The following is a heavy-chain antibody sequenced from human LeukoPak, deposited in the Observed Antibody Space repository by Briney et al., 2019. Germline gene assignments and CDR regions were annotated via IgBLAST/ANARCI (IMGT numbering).Heavy chain of an antibody. V-gene: IGHV1-46*01. CDR1: GCSFTSHY. D-gene: IGHD1-26*01. CDR2: INPSGSST. CDR3: ARDNSVGDVAWWFDP. J-gene: IGHJ5*02. Sequence: ASVKVSCKASGCSFTSHYMHWVRQAPGQGLEWLGLINPSGSSTLYAQKFQGRITMTRDMSTTTDYMELSSLTYDDTAVYYCARDNSVGDVAWWFDPWGQGTLVTVSS.